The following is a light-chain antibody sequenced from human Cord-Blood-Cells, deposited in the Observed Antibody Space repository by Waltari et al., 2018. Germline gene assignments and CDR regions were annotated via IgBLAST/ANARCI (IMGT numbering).Light chain of an antibody. CDR1: QRISSY. Sequence: VIWVTQAPSLLSASTGDSDTISCRMGQRISSYLAWYQQKPGEAPELLMYAASTLQSVVPSRFRGSGSGTDFTITISCLQSEAFATYYGEQYYSVPWTFGQGPKVEIK. V-gene: IGKV1D-8*01. CDR3: EQYYSVPWT. CDR2: AAS. J-gene: IGKJ1*01.